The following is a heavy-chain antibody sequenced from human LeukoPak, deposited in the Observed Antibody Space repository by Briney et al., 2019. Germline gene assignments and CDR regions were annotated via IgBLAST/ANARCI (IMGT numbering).Heavy chain of an antibody. CDR2: IKQDGTET. D-gene: IGHD4-11*01. V-gene: IGHV3-7*03. CDR1: GFIFSNYW. J-gene: IGHJ4*02. Sequence: QPGGSLRLSCAASGFIFSNYWMSWVRQAPGKGLEWVASIKQDGTETHYVDSVKGRFTISKDNAKDSLYLQLDSLRAEDTAVYYCAREDHSNYEYWGQGTLVTVSS. CDR3: AREDHSNYEY.